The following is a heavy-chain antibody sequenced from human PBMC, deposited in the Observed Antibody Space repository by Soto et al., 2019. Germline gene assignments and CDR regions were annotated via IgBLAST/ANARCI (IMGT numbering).Heavy chain of an antibody. CDR2: INHSGTT. Sequence: SETLSLTCAADGGSFSGYSWTLLRQPPRKGLQWIGEINHSGTTDYNPSLKSRVTMSVDTSKNQFSLRVNSVTAADTAVYYCARARFDSWSHIYYGLDGWGQGTTGTFYS. V-gene: IGHV4-34*01. CDR3: ARARFDSWSHIYYGLDG. CDR1: GGSFSGYS. D-gene: IGHD3-3*01. J-gene: IGHJ6*02.